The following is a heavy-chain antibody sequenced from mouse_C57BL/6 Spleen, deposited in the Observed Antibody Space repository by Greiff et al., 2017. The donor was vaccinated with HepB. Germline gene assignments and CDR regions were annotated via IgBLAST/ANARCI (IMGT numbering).Heavy chain of an antibody. D-gene: IGHD1-2*01. Sequence: EVQGVESVAELVRPGASVKLPCTASGFNIKNTYMHWVKQRPEQGLEWIGRIDPANGNTKYAPKFQGKATITADTSSNTAYLQLSSLTSEDTAIYYCARGLLRHYYAMDYWGQGTSVTVSS. J-gene: IGHJ4*01. V-gene: IGHV14-3*01. CDR3: ARGLLRHYYAMDY. CDR2: IDPANGNT. CDR1: GFNIKNTY.